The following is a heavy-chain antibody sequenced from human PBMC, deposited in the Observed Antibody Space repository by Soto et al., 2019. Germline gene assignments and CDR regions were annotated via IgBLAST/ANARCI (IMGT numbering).Heavy chain of an antibody. Sequence: GGSLRLSCAASGFTFTTHRMHWVRQAPGKGLVWVSHINRDGSTTTYADSVKGRFTISRDNAKNTLYLQMSSLRAEDTAVYYCVAPSCNSINCFAFDDWGQGTLVTAPQ. V-gene: IGHV3-74*01. CDR1: GFTFTTHR. CDR2: INRDGSTT. CDR3: VAPSCNSINCFAFDD. J-gene: IGHJ4*02. D-gene: IGHD2-2*01.